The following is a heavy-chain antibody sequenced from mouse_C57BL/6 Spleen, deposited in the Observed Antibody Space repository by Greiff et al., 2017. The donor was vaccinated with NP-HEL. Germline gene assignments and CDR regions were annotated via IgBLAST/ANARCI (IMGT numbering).Heavy chain of an antibody. CDR3: ARNYGSSYVPFAY. CDR2: IDPSDSYT. CDR1: GYTFTSYW. V-gene: IGHV1-50*01. Sequence: QVQLKQPGAELVKPGASVKLSCKASGYTFTSYWMQWVKQRPGQGLEWIGEIDPSDSYTNYNQKFKGKATLTVDTSSSTAYMQLSSLTSEDSAVYYCARNYGSSYVPFAYWGQGTLVTVSA. D-gene: IGHD1-1*01. J-gene: IGHJ3*01.